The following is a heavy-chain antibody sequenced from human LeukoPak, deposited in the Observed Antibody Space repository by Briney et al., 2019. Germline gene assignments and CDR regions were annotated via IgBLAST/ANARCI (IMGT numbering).Heavy chain of an antibody. CDR1: GNSISSGDNY. CDR3: ARISVTRDFDY. V-gene: IGHV4-61*02. Sequence: PSETLSLTCTVSGNSISSGDNYWSWIRQPAGKGLEWIGRIYTSGSTNYNPSLKSRVTMSVDTSKNQFSLKLSSVTAADTAVYYCARISVTRDFDYWGQGTLVTVSS. D-gene: IGHD4-17*01. J-gene: IGHJ4*02. CDR2: IYTSGST.